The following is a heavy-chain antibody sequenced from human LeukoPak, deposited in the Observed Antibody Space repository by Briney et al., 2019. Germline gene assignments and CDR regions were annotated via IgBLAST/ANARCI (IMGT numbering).Heavy chain of an antibody. D-gene: IGHD2-2*01. CDR1: GLTLSQVW. Sequence: GGSLRLSCAASGLTLSQVWMSWVRQAPGKGLEWVGRIKSKADGGTTDYAAPVRGRFTISRDDSKNTLFLHMNSLKTEDTAVYYCTEFNTRDAFEIWGQGTMVTVSS. V-gene: IGHV3-15*01. J-gene: IGHJ3*02. CDR3: TEFNTRDAFEI. CDR2: IKSKADGGTT.